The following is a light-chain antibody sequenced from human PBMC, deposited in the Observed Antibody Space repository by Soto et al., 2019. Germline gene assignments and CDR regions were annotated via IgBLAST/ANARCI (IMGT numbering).Light chain of an antibody. CDR3: QAWDSSTAHYV. CDR1: KLGDKY. J-gene: IGLJ1*01. V-gene: IGLV3-1*01. Sequence: ELTQPPSVSVSPGQTASITCSGDKLGDKYACWYQQKPGQSPVLVIYQDSKRPSGIPERFSGSNSGNTATLTISGTQAMDEADYYCQAWDSSTAHYVFGTGTKLTVL. CDR2: QDS.